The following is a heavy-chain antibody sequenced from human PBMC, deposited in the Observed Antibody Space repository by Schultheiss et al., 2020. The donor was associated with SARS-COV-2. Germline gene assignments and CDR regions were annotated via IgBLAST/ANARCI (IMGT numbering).Heavy chain of an antibody. CDR1: GYTLTELS. J-gene: IGHJ4*02. D-gene: IGHD3-3*01. CDR3: ARDPGLRFLEWPHLVV. Sequence: ASVKVSCKVSGYTLTELSMHWVRQAPGKGLEWMGRINPNSGGTNYAQKFQGRVTMTRDTSISTAYMELSSLRSEDTAVYYCARDPGLRFLEWPHLVVWGQGTLVTVSS. CDR2: INPNSGGT. V-gene: IGHV1-2*06.